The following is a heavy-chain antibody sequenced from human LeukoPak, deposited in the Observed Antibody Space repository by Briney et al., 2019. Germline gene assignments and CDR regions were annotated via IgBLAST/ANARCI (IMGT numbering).Heavy chain of an antibody. CDR1: GGSFSGYY. CDR3: ARSYSSGWYVRYYYYYMDV. Sequence: SETLSLTCAVYGGSFSGYYWSWIRQPPGKGLEWIGEINHSGSTNYNPSLKSRVTISVDTSKNQFSLKLSSVTAADTAVYYCARSYSSGWYVRYYYYYMDVWGKGTTVTVSS. J-gene: IGHJ6*03. D-gene: IGHD6-19*01. CDR2: INHSGST. V-gene: IGHV4-34*01.